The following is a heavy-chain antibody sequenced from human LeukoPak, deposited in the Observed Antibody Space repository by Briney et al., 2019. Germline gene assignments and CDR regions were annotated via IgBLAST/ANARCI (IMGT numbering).Heavy chain of an antibody. CDR1: GYTFTSNA. CDR2: INTNTGNP. D-gene: IGHD2-8*01. CDR3: ASFFCTSALCYYLDY. Sequence: EASVKVSCKASGYTFTSNALGWVRQAPGQGLEWMGWINTNTGNPTYAQGFTGRFVFSLDTSDNTAYLQISSLQAEDTAVYSCASFFCTSALCYYLDYWGQGTLVTVSS. J-gene: IGHJ4*02. V-gene: IGHV7-4-1*02.